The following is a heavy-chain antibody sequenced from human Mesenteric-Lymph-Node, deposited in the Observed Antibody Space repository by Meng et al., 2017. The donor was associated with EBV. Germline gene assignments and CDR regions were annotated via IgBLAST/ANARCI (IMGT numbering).Heavy chain of an antibody. J-gene: IGHJ4*02. V-gene: IGHV4-30-4*01. Sequence: VQLQGEGPGLVKPSQTLSPSFAVPGGSVTRDGYYWKWIRQPPGKGLGWIGYMYYSGSIYYNPSLKSRVTISVDTSKNQFSLKLSSVTAADTAVYYCASRGYSDGWTFDSWGQGTLVTVSS. CDR3: ASRGYSDGWTFDS. CDR1: GGSVTRDGYY. D-gene: IGHD5-18*01. CDR2: MYYSGSI.